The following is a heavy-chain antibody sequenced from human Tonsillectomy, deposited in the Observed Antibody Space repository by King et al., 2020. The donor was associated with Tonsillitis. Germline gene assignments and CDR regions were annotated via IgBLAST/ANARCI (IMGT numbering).Heavy chain of an antibody. J-gene: IGHJ6*02. CDR3: ARDSGGFGELLYYGMDV. V-gene: IGHV3-21*01. CDR1: GFTFSSYS. D-gene: IGHD3-10*01. Sequence: VQLVQSGGGLVKPGGSLRLSCAASGFTFSSYSMNWVRQAPGKGLEWVSSISSSSSYIYYADSVKGRFTISRDNAKNSLYLQMNSLRAEDTAVYYCARDSGGFGELLYYGMDVWGQGTTVIVSS. CDR2: ISSSSSYI.